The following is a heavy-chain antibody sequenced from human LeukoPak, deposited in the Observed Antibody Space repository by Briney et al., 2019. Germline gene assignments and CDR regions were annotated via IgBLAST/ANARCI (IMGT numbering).Heavy chain of an antibody. CDR3: ARTLYDYVWGSYNY. CDR2: ISSSSSTI. J-gene: IGHJ4*02. V-gene: IGHV3-48*04. CDR1: GFTFSSYS. Sequence: GGSLRLSCAASGFTFSSYSMNWVRQAPGKGLEWVSYISSSSSTIYYADSVKGRFTISRDNAKNSLYLQMNSLRAEDTAVYYCARTLYDYVWGSYNYWGQGTLVTVSS. D-gene: IGHD3-16*01.